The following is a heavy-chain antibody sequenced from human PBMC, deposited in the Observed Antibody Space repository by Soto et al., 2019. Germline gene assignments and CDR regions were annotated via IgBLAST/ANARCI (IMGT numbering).Heavy chain of an antibody. CDR1: EFTFITTW. D-gene: IGHD4-17*01. Sequence: GGSLRLSCAASEFTFITTWMSWFRQALGKGLEWVGRVKSKKDGGTTDYAAPVKGRFTVSRDDAKSTLYLQMSSLTSEDTAVYYCSSEAYGGGGNCSSYCGQGSLVTVSS. CDR3: SSEAYGGGGNCSSY. CDR2: VKSKKDGGTT. J-gene: IGHJ4*01. V-gene: IGHV3-15*01.